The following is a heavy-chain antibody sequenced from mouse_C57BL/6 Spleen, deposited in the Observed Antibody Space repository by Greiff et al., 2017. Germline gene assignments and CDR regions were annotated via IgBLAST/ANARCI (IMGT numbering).Heavy chain of an antibody. CDR2: IWGGGST. CDR1: GFSLTSYG. J-gene: IGHJ4*01. CDR3: AKSYYGNYGAMDY. D-gene: IGHD2-1*01. Sequence: QVQLKESGPGLVQPSQSLSITCTVSGFSLTSYGVHWVRQSPGKGLEWLGVIWGGGSTDYNAAFMSRLSITKDNSKSQVFFKMNSLQADDTAIYYCAKSYYGNYGAMDYWGQGTSVTVSS. V-gene: IGHV2-5*01.